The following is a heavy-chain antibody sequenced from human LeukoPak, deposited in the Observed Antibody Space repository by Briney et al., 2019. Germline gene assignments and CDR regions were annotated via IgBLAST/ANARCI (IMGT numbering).Heavy chain of an antibody. D-gene: IGHD3-9*01. Sequence: ASMKVSCKASGYSFISYHIHWVRQAPGQGLTWMGWINPNSGGTNYAQNFQGRVTLTRDTTISTAYMELSRLRSDDTAVYYCVKSSDWYLEYWGQGTLVTVSS. CDR1: GYSFISYH. J-gene: IGHJ4*02. CDR3: VKSSDWYLEY. V-gene: IGHV1-2*02. CDR2: INPNSGGT.